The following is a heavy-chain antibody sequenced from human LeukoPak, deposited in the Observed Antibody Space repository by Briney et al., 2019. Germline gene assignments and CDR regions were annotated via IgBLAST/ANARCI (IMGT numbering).Heavy chain of an antibody. Sequence: ASVKVSCKVSGYTLTELSMHWVRQAPGKGLEWMGGFDPGDGETIYAQKFQGRVTMTEDTSTDTAYMELSSLRSEDTAVYYCATVFPPGQSYGLWGQGTLVTVSS. J-gene: IGHJ4*02. CDR2: FDPGDGET. V-gene: IGHV1-24*01. CDR1: GYTLTELS. D-gene: IGHD5-18*01. CDR3: ATVFPPGQSYGL.